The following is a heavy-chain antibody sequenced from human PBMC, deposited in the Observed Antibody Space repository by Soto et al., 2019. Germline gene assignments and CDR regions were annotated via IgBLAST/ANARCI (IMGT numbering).Heavy chain of an antibody. V-gene: IGHV5-51*01. CDR3: TRDLDYGGNSEDFDI. Sequence: GESLKISCKGSGYRFPKYDIGWVRQMPGKDLEWMAIIYPDDSDTRYSPSFQGQVTISADKSISTAYLQWSSLKASDTAMYYCTRDLDYGGNSEDFDIWGQGTRVTVSS. CDR1: GYRFPKYD. CDR2: IYPDDSDT. D-gene: IGHD4-17*01. J-gene: IGHJ3*02.